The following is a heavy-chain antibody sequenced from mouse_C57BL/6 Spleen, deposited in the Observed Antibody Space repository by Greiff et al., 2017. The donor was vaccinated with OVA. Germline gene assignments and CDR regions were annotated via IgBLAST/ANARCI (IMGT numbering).Heavy chain of an antibody. V-gene: IGHV1-59*01. Sequence: QVQLQQPGAELVRPGTSVKLSCKASGYTFTSYWMHWVKQRPGQGLEWIGVIDPSDSYTNYNQKFKGKATLTVDTSSSTAYMQLISLTSEDAAVYYCARSSNYYYYAMGYWGQGTSVTVSS. CDR2: IDPSDSYT. CDR1: GYTFTSYW. CDR3: ARSSNYYYYAMGY. J-gene: IGHJ4*01. D-gene: IGHD2-5*01.